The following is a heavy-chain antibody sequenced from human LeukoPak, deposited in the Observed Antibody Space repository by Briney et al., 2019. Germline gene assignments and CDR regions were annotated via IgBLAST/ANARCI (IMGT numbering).Heavy chain of an antibody. CDR3: ARGFFGYGSGSYYNRIPNWFDP. V-gene: IGHV1-69*13. CDR2: IIPIFGAA. J-gene: IGHJ5*02. CDR1: GYTFTSYA. D-gene: IGHD3-10*01. Sequence: GASVKVSCKASGYTFTSYAISWVRQAPGQGLEWMGGIIPIFGAANYPQKFQGRVTITADESTSTAYMELSSLRSEDTAVYYCARGFFGYGSGSYYNRIPNWFDPWGQGTLVTVSS.